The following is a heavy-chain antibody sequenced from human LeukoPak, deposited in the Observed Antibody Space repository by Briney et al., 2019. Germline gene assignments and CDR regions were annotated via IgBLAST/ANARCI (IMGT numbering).Heavy chain of an antibody. J-gene: IGHJ4*02. CDR1: GYTFTGYY. CDR2: INPNSGGT. D-gene: IGHD4-17*01. CDR3: ARVAVMTTVTNGFDY. Sequence: ASVKVSCKASGYTFTGYYMHWVRQAPGQGLEWMGWINPNSGGTNYARKFQGRVTMTRDTSISTAYMELSRLRSDDTAVYYCARVAVMTTVTNGFDYWGQGTLVTVSS. V-gene: IGHV1-2*02.